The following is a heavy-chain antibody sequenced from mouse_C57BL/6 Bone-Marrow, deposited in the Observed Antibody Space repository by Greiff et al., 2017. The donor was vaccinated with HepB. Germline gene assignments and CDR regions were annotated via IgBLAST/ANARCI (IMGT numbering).Heavy chain of an antibody. J-gene: IGHJ4*01. CDR1: GYTFTDYY. CDR3: ARGADSSGYVGYYAMDY. D-gene: IGHD3-2*02. CDR2: INPYNGGT. Sequence: VQLQQSGPVLVKPGASVKMSCKASGYTFTDYYMNWVKQSHGKSLEWIGVINPYNGGTSYNQKFKGKATLTVDKSSSTAYMELNSLTSEDSAVYDCARGADSSGYVGYYAMDYWGQGTSVTVSS. V-gene: IGHV1-19*01.